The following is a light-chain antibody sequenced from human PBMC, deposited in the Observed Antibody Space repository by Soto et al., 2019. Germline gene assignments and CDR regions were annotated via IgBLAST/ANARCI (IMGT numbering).Light chain of an antibody. CDR1: QSVTSN. J-gene: IGKJ2*01. CDR2: GAS. CDR3: EQYNDWPPAYT. V-gene: IGKV3-15*01. Sequence: EIVLTQSPATLSVSPGERATLSCRASQSVTSNLAWYQQKPDQAPRLLIYGASTRATGIPARFSGSGSGTEFTLTISRLQSEDFAVYYCEQYNDWPPAYTFGQGTKLEIK.